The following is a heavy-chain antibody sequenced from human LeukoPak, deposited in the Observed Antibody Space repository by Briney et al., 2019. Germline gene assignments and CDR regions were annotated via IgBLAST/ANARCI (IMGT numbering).Heavy chain of an antibody. CDR3: ARTVWHDFWSGYSKYYFDY. Sequence: KSSETLSLTCAVYGGSFSGYYWSWLRQPPGKGLEWIGEINHSGSTNYNPSLKSRVTISVDTSKNQFSLKLSSVTAADTAVYYCARTVWHDFWSGYSKYYFDYWGQGTLVTVSS. CDR1: GGSFSGYY. V-gene: IGHV4-34*01. J-gene: IGHJ4*02. CDR2: INHSGST. D-gene: IGHD3-3*01.